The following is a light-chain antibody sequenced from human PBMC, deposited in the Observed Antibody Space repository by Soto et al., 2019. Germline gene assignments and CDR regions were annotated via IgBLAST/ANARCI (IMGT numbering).Light chain of an antibody. CDR3: SSYTSSSLVV. CDR1: SSDVGGYHD. V-gene: IGLV2-14*01. CDR2: DVS. J-gene: IGLJ2*01. Sequence: QSALTQPASVSGSPGQSITISCTGTSSDVGGYHDVSWYQQHPGKAPKLMIYDVSNRPSGVANRFSGSKSGNTASLTISGLQAEDEADYCCSSYTSSSLVVFGGGTKLTVL.